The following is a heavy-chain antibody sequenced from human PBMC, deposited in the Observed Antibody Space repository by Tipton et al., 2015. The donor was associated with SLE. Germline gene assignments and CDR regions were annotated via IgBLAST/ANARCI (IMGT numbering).Heavy chain of an antibody. CDR2: FSGSGGST. CDR1: GFTFSTYT. J-gene: IGHJ4*02. D-gene: IGHD3-10*01. V-gene: IGHV3-23*01. CDR3: ARLRVPSYYFDY. Sequence: GSLRLSCAASGFTFSTYTMNWVRQAPGRGLEWVSTFSGSGGSTYYADSVKGRFTISRDTSKNTLYLQMNSLRAEDTAVYYCARLRVPSYYFDYWGQGTLVIVSS.